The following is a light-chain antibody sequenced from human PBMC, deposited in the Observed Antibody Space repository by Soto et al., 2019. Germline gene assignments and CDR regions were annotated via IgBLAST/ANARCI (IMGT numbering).Light chain of an antibody. V-gene: IGLV1-40*01. CDR2: GNS. J-gene: IGLJ2*01. CDR1: SSNIGAGYD. Sequence: QSVLTQPPSVSGAPGQRVTISCTGSSSNIGAGYDVHWYQKLPGTAPKLLIYGNSNRPSGVPDRFSGSKSGTSASLAITGLQAEDEADYYCQSYDSILSGSVVFGGGTTLTVL. CDR3: QSYDSILSGSVV.